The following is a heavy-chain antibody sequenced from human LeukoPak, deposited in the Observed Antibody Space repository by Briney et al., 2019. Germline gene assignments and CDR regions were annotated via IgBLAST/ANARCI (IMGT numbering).Heavy chain of an antibody. CDR1: GDSISTYS. J-gene: IGHJ4*02. V-gene: IGHV4-4*07. CDR2: LYATATI. CDR3: ATGDISFDN. Sequence: PSETLSLTCTVSGDSISTYSWNWIRQPAGRGLEWLGRLYATATINYNPSLKSRVTVSVDTSKNQFSLKLSSVTAADTAMYYCATGDISFDNWGQGTLVTVSS. D-gene: IGHD4-17*01.